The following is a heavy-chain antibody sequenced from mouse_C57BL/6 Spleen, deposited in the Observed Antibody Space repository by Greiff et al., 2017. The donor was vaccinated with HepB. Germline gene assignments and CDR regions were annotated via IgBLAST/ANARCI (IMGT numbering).Heavy chain of an antibody. Sequence: EVKLMESGPGLVKPSQSLSLTCSVTGYSITSGYHWTWIRQFPGNKLEWMGYISYDGSNNYNPSLKNRISITRDTSKNQFFLKLNSVTTEDTATYYCAREGFYDYDGDYWGQGTTLTVSS. CDR1: GYSITSGYH. CDR3: AREGFYDYDGDY. J-gene: IGHJ2*01. CDR2: ISYDGSN. D-gene: IGHD2-4*01. V-gene: IGHV3-6*01.